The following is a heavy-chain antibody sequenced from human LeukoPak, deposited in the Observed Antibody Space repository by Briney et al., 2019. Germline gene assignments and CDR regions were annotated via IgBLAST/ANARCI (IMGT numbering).Heavy chain of an antibody. V-gene: IGHV3-23*01. CDR2: ISGSGGST. D-gene: IGHD2-2*02. CDR1: GFTFSSYA. J-gene: IGHJ6*02. CDR3: AKATAAIYYYYGMDV. Sequence: GGSLRLSCAASGFTFSSYAMSWARQAPGKGLEWVSAISGSGGSTYYADSVKGRFTISRDNSKNTLYLQMNSLRAEDTAVYYCAKATAAIYYYYGMDVWGQGTTVTVSS.